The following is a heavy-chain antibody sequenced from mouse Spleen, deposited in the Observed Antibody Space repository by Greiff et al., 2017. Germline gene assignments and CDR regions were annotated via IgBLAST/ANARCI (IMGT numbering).Heavy chain of an antibody. CDR2: IDPSDSYT. Sequence: QVQLQQPGAELVKPGASVKLSCKASGYTFTSYWMQWVKQRPGQGLEWIGEIDPSDSYTNYNQKFKGKATLTVDTSSSTAYMQLRSLTSEDSAVYYCARGWLNFDYWGQGTTLTVSS. V-gene: IGHV1-50*01. CDR3: ARGWLNFDY. CDR1: GYTFTSYW. D-gene: IGHD2-3*01. J-gene: IGHJ2*01.